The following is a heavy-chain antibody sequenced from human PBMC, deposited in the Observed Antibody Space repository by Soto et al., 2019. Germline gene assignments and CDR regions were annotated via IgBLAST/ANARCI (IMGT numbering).Heavy chain of an antibody. V-gene: IGHV1-18*01. CDR1: GYTFTDYG. CDR2: INTYNDKT. D-gene: IGHD3-3*01. J-gene: IGHJ6*02. CDR3: ARGYDIWSGRSFGMDV. Sequence: QVQMVQSGGEVKKPGASVKVSCKTSGYTFTDYGISWVRQAPGQGLEWMGWINTYNDKTDYTQKLQARVTLTIDTATTTAYMELRSLTSDDTAVYYCARGYDIWSGRSFGMDVWGQGTTIIVSS.